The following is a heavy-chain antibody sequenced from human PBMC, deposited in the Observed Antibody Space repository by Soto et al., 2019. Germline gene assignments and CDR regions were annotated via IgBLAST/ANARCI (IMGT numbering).Heavy chain of an antibody. CDR3: ARERTRWLQWVGFDP. Sequence: QVQLQESGPGLVKPSQTLSLTCTVSGGSISSGDYYWSWIRQPPGKGLEWIGYIYYSGSTYYNPSLNSRVTISVDTSKNQFPLKLSSVTAADTAVYYCARERTRWLQWVGFDPWGQGTLVTVSS. J-gene: IGHJ5*02. CDR2: IYYSGST. V-gene: IGHV4-30-4*01. D-gene: IGHD5-12*01. CDR1: GGSISSGDYY.